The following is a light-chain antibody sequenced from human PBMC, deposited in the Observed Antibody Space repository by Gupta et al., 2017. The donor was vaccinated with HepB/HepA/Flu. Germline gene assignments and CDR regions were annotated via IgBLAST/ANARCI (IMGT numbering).Light chain of an antibody. CDR1: SSNIGKDY. V-gene: IGLV1-51*01. CDR2: DND. J-gene: IGLJ2*01. Sequence: QSVLTQPPSVSAAPGQKVTISCSGSSSNIGKDYVSWYQQLPGAAPKLLIYDNDKRPSGIPDRFSGSKSGTSATLGITGLQTGDEADYYCGTWDGSLSAMLFGGGTKVTVL. CDR3: GTWDGSLSAML.